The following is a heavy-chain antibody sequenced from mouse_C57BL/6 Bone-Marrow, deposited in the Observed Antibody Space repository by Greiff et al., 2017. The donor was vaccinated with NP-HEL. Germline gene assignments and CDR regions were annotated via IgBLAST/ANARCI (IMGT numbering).Heavy chain of an antibody. Sequence: QVQLQQPGAELVMPGASVKLSCKASGYTFTSYWMHWVKQRPGQGLEWIGEIDPSDSYTNYNQKFKGKSILTVDKSSSTAYMQLSSLTSEDSAVYYCARSGNSPYYYAMDYWGQGTSVTVSS. CDR1: GYTFTSYW. J-gene: IGHJ4*01. CDR2: IDPSDSYT. V-gene: IGHV1-69*01. D-gene: IGHD2-1*01. CDR3: ARSGNSPYYYAMDY.